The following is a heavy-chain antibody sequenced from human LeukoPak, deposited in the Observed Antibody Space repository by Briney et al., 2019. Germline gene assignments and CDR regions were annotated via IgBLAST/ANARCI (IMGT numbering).Heavy chain of an antibody. CDR3: ARGGSPPEALGDAFDI. J-gene: IGHJ3*02. V-gene: IGHV3-23*01. Sequence: PGGSLRLSCAASGFTFSNYAMSWVRQAPGKGLEWVSGISAGGSTTFYADSVRGRFTISRDNAKNTLYLQMNSLRAEDTAIYYCARGGSPPEALGDAFDIWGQGTMVTVS. CDR1: GFTFSNYA. CDR2: ISAGGSTT. D-gene: IGHD1-26*01.